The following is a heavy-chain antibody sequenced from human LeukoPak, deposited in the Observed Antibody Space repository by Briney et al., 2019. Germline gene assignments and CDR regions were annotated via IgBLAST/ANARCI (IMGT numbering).Heavy chain of an antibody. D-gene: IGHD3-16*01. CDR1: GGTFSSYA. CDR3: ARAGGYYDYVWGSYGYFDY. CDR2: IIPIFGTA. Sequence: SVKVSCKASGGTFSSYAISWVRQAPGQRLEWMGGIIPIFGTANYAQKFQGRVTITADESTSTAYMELSSLRSEDTAVYYCARAGGYYDYVWGSYGYFDYWGQGTLVTVSS. J-gene: IGHJ4*02. V-gene: IGHV1-69*13.